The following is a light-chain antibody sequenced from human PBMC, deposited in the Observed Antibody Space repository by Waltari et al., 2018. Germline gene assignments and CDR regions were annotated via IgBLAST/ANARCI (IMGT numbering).Light chain of an antibody. V-gene: IGKV3-11*01. CDR2: DAS. Sequence: EIVLTQSPATLSLSPGEGAPLSCRASQSVSSYLAWYQQKPGQPPRLLIYDASNRATGIPARFSGSGSGTDFTLTISRLEPEDFAVYYCQQRYRGRTFGQGTKVESK. CDR1: QSVSSY. J-gene: IGKJ1*01. CDR3: QQRYRGRT.